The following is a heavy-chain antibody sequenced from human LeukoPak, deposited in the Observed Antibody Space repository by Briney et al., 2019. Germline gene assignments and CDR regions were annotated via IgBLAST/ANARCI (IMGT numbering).Heavy chain of an antibody. CDR2: INHSGST. Sequence: SETLSLTCAVYGRSFSGYYWSWIRQPPGKGLEWIGEINHSGSTNYNPSLKSRVTISVDTSKNQFSLKLSSVTAADTAVYYCASSYDYVWGSYRPPYFDYWGQGTLVTVSS. V-gene: IGHV4-34*01. D-gene: IGHD3-16*02. J-gene: IGHJ4*02. CDR3: ASSYDYVWGSYRPPYFDY. CDR1: GRSFSGYY.